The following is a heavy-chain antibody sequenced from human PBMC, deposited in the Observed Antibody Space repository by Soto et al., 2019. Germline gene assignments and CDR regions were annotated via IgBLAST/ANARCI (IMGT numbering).Heavy chain of an antibody. D-gene: IGHD3-3*01. V-gene: IGHV4-34*01. CDR2: INHSGST. J-gene: IGHJ6*02. CDR3: ARERPYYDFWSGYSQYYYYYGMDV. Sequence: KTSETLSLTCAVYGGSFSGYYWSWIRQPPGKGLEWIGEINHSGSTNYNPSLKSRVTISVDTSKNQFSLKLSSVTAADTAVYYCARERPYYDFWSGYSQYYYYYGMDVWGQGTTVTVSS. CDR1: GGSFSGYY.